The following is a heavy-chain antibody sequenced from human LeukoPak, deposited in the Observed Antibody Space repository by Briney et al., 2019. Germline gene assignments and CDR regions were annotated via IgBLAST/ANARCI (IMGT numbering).Heavy chain of an antibody. CDR2: MDPKSGKA. D-gene: IGHD2-15*01. CDR3: ARGEEGAACGTGYFDH. CDR1: GYTFTSHD. Sequence: ASVKVSCKASGYTFTSHDIIWVRQATGQGLERMGWMDPKSGKAGYEQKFQGRVTMTRDTSITTAYMELTNLRSEDAAMYYCARGEEGAACGTGYFDHWAQGTLVTVSS. J-gene: IGHJ4*02. V-gene: IGHV1-8*01.